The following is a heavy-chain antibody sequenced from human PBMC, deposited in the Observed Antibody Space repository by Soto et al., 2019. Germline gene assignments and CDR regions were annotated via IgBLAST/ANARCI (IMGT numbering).Heavy chain of an antibody. Sequence: GGSLRLSCAASGFTFSSYAMSWVRQAPGKGLEWVSAISGSGGSTYYADSVKGRFTISRDNSKNTLYLQMNSLRAEDTAVYYCAKAATATYGDYALPEANYFDYWGQGTLVTVSS. CDR2: ISGSGGST. D-gene: IGHD4-17*01. V-gene: IGHV3-23*01. CDR1: GFTFSSYA. CDR3: AKAATATYGDYALPEANYFDY. J-gene: IGHJ4*02.